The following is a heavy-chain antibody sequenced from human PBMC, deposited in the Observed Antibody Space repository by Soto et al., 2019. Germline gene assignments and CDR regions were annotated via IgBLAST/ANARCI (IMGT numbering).Heavy chain of an antibody. CDR3: ARDADYGDYAVDY. D-gene: IGHD4-17*01. CDR2: ISSSSSYI. CDR1: GFTFSSYS. J-gene: IGHJ4*02. Sequence: EVQLVEPGGGLVKPGGSLRLSCAASGFTFSSYSMNWVRQAPGKGLEWVSSISSSSSYIYYADSVKGRFTISRDNAKNSLYLQTNSLRAEDTAVYYCARDADYGDYAVDYWGQGTLVTVSS. V-gene: IGHV3-21*01.